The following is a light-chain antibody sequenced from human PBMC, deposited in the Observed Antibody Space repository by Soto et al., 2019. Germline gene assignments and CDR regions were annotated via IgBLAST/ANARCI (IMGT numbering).Light chain of an antibody. V-gene: IGKV1-39*01. Sequence: DIQMNQSPSSLSASVGDRVTITCRASQSITTYLNWYQQEPGKALRLLIYSASTLQSGVPSRFSGRRSGTDFTLTISTLHPEDFATYYCQQSYSSPPTFGQGTKVEI. J-gene: IGKJ1*01. CDR2: SAS. CDR3: QQSYSSPPT. CDR1: QSITTY.